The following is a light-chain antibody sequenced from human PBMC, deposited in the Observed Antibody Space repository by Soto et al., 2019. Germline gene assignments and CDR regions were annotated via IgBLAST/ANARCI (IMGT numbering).Light chain of an antibody. CDR3: CSYAGIRNPYV. CDR2: EGS. Sequence: QSALTQPASVSGSPGQSITISCTGTSSDVGSYSFVSWYQHHPGKAPKLMIYEGSKRPSGASNRFSGSKSGNTASLTISGLQAEDEADYYCCSYAGIRNPYVFGTGTKLTVL. CDR1: SSDVGSYSF. V-gene: IGLV2-23*01. J-gene: IGLJ1*01.